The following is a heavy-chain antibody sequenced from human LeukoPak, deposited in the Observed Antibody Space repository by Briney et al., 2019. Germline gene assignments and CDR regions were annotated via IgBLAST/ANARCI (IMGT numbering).Heavy chain of an antibody. V-gene: IGHV1-18*04. CDR2: ISTSTGDT. CDR1: GYIFTTYN. D-gene: IGHD5-24*01. Sequence: ASVKVSCKPSGYIFTTYNLHWVRQAPGQGLEWMGWISTSTGDTDYARNLQGRVTMSTDASTGTAYMELRRLRSDDTAVYYCARSHNVYFDYWGQGTLLTVTT. CDR3: ARSHNVYFDY. J-gene: IGHJ4*02.